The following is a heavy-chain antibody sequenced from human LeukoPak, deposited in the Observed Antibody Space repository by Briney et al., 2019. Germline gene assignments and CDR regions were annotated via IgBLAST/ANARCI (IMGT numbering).Heavy chain of an antibody. Sequence: ASVKVSCKASGYTFTGYYMHWVRQAPGQGLEWMGWINPNRGYTNYAQKFQGRVTMTGDTSISTAYMELSRLRSDDTAVYYCAGGAVVGRFFLRPTGAYYRAVWGKGTTVTVS. V-gene: IGHV1-2*02. CDR3: AGGAVVGRFFLRPTGAYYRAV. CDR2: INPNRGYT. CDR1: GYTFTGYY. J-gene: IGHJ6*03. D-gene: IGHD6-19*01.